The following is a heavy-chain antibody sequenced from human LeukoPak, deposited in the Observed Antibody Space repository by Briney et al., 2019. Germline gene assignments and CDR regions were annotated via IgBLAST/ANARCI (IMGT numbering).Heavy chain of an antibody. D-gene: IGHD5-12*01. Sequence: PSETLSLTCTVSGGSISSYYWSWIRQPPGKGLEWIGYIYYSGSTNYNPSLKSRVTISVDTSKNQFSLKLSSVTAADTAVYYCARLSVAWMAGGLDAFDIWGQGTMVTVSS. CDR3: ARLSVAWMAGGLDAFDI. CDR1: GGSISSYY. V-gene: IGHV4-59*08. J-gene: IGHJ3*02. CDR2: IYYSGST.